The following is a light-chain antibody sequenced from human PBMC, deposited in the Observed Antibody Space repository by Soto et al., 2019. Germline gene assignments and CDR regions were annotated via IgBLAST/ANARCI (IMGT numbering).Light chain of an antibody. CDR2: VAS. J-gene: IGKJ4*01. Sequence: DIQMTQSPSSLSASVGDRVTITCRASQSISTYLSWYQQKPGKAPNLLIYVASSLQSGVPSRFSGSGSGTDVTLTISSLQPEDFAIYYCQQSYSTPGTFGGGTKVEIK. CDR1: QSISTY. CDR3: QQSYSTPGT. V-gene: IGKV1-39*01.